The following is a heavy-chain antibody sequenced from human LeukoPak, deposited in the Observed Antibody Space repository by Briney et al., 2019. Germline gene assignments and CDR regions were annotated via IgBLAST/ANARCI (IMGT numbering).Heavy chain of an antibody. J-gene: IGHJ4*02. CDR2: ITESGYST. CDR3: AKESSSYGFGGLDY. D-gene: IGHD5-18*01. CDR1: GFTFSMYA. Sequence: PGGSLGLSCAASGFTFSMYAMSWVRQAPGKGLEWVSAITESGYSTYYADSVKGRFTIYRDNSKNTLYLQMDSLRVEDTAVYYCAKESSSYGFGGLDYWGQGTQVTVSS. V-gene: IGHV3-23*01.